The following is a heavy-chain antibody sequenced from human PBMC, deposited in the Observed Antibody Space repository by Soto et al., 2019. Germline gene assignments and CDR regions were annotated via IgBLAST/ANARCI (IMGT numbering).Heavy chain of an antibody. CDR2: MNPKSGNT. Sequence: ASVKVSCKASGYTFTSYDINWLRQATGKRQEWIGWMNPKSGNTGYAQKFQGRVTMTRNTSISTAYMELSSLRYEDTAVYYCASGRVEPGYCSGGSCYSHTMDVWGKGTTVTVSS. J-gene: IGHJ6*03. V-gene: IGHV1-8*01. D-gene: IGHD2-15*01. CDR1: GYTFTSYD. CDR3: ASGRVEPGYCSGGSCYSHTMDV.